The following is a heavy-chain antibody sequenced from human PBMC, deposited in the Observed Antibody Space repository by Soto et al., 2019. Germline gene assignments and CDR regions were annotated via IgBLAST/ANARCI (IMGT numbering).Heavy chain of an antibody. CDR2: IYHSGST. Sequence: QVQLQESGPGLVKPSGTLSLTCAVSGGSISSSNWWSWVRQPPGKGLEWIGEIYHSGSTNYNPPRPTRVTISVDNAKNQFSLQLGSVTAADAAVYYCARVSGSYCYGMDVWGQGTTVTVSS. J-gene: IGHJ6*02. D-gene: IGHD1-26*01. V-gene: IGHV4-4*02. CDR1: GGSISSSNW. CDR3: ARVSGSYCYGMDV.